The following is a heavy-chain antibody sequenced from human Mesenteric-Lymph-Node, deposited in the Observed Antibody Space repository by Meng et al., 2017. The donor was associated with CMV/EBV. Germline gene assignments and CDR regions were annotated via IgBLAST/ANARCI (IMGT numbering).Heavy chain of an antibody. D-gene: IGHD2-2*01. CDR1: GFTFSSYA. V-gene: IGHV3-23*03. Sequence: GGSLRPSCAASGFTFSSYAMSWVRQAPGKGLEWVSLIYSGGSSTYYADSVKGRFTISRDNSKNTLYLQMNSLRAEDTAVYYCARVLRAGASYYFDYWGQGTLVTVSS. CDR3: ARVLRAGASYYFDY. J-gene: IGHJ4*02. CDR2: IYSGGSST.